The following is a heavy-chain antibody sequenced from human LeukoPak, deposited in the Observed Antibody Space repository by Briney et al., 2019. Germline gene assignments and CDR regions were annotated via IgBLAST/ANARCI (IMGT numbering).Heavy chain of an antibody. J-gene: IGHJ4*02. D-gene: IGHD3-22*01. V-gene: IGHV3-7*03. CDR1: GYRFSPYW. Sequence: GGSLRLSCAASGYRFSPYWMSWVRQTPGKGLEWVASISDGGRATYYGDSVRGRFTISRDDARNTVYLQMNSLRAEDTALYYCAKGRLYDSSGYSLDYFDYWGQGTLVTVSS. CDR2: ISDGGRAT. CDR3: AKGRLYDSSGYSLDYFDY.